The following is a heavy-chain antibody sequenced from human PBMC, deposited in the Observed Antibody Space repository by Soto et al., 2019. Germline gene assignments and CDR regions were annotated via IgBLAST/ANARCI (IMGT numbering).Heavy chain of an antibody. CDR2: VYHSGST. CDR3: PSFYGSGTYFDY. V-gene: IGHV4-30-2*01. CDR1: GGSISSGGYS. Sequence: QLQPQESGSGLVKPSQTLSLTCAVSGGSISSGGYSWSWIRKPPGKGLEWIGYVYHSGSTYYNPSLKSRVTISVDRSNNQFSLKMSSVTAADTAVYYCPSFYGSGTYFDYWGQGTLVTVSS. J-gene: IGHJ4*02. D-gene: IGHD3-10*01.